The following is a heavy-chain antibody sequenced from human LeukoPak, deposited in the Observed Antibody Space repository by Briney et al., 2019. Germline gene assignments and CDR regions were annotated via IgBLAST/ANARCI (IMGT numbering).Heavy chain of an antibody. D-gene: IGHD4-17*01. J-gene: IGHJ3*02. Sequence: SVKVSCKASGGTFSSYAISWVRQAPGQGLEWMGRIIPILGIANYAQKFQGRVTMTRNTSISTAYMELSSLRSEDTAVYYCARFIGPSTVIWHAFDIWGQGTMVTVSS. CDR1: GGTFSSYA. CDR2: IIPILGIA. CDR3: ARFIGPSTVIWHAFDI. V-gene: IGHV1-69*04.